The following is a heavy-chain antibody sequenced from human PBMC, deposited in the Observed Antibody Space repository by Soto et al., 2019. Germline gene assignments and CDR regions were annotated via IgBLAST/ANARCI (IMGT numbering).Heavy chain of an antibody. CDR3: ARHVYSYYDSSGSPRPYYYYGMDV. CDR1: GYSFTSYW. J-gene: IGHJ6*02. Sequence: GESLKISCKGSGYSFTSYWVTWVRQMPGKGLEWMGRIDPSDSYTNYNPPFQGHVTISVDKSISTAYLQWSSLKASDTAMYYCARHVYSYYDSSGSPRPYYYYGMDVWGQGTTVTVSS. CDR2: IDPSDSYT. D-gene: IGHD3-22*01. V-gene: IGHV5-10-1*01.